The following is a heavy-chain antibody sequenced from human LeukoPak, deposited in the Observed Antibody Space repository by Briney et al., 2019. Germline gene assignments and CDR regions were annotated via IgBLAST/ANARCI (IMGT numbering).Heavy chain of an antibody. Sequence: SQTLSLTCAISGDSVSSNSAAWNWIRQSPSRGLEWLGRTYYRSKWYNDYAISVIRRITINPDTSKNQFSLQLNSVTPEDTAVYYCVRDRGVAGCFDPWGQGTLVTVSS. V-gene: IGHV6-1*01. CDR2: TYYRSKWYN. CDR1: GDSVSSNSAA. J-gene: IGHJ5*02. D-gene: IGHD2-15*01. CDR3: VRDRGVAGCFDP.